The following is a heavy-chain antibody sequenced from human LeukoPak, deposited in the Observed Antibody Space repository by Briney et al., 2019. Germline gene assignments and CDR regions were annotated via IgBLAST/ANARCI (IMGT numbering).Heavy chain of an antibody. D-gene: IGHD2-15*01. V-gene: IGHV4-39*07. CDR2: XYYSGST. J-gene: IGHJ2*01. CDR3: ARDKLGYCSGGSCPVPKSRYFDL. Sequence: IXXXYYSGSTYYNPSLKSRVTISVDTSKNQFSLKLSSVTAADTAVYYCARDKLGYCSGGSCPVPKSRYFDLWGRGTLVTVSS.